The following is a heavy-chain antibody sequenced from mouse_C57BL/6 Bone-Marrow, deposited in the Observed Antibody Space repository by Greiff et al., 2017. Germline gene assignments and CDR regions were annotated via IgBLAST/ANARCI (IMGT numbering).Heavy chain of an antibody. Sequence: VQLQQSGPELVKPGASVKISCKASGYSFTSYYIHWVKQRPGQGLEWIGWISPGSGNTKYNEKFKGKATLTADTSSSTAYMQLSSLTSEDSAVYYCARGGLRHAMDYWGQGTSVTVSS. D-gene: IGHD2-4*01. V-gene: IGHV1-66*01. CDR3: ARGGLRHAMDY. CDR2: ISPGSGNT. J-gene: IGHJ4*01. CDR1: GYSFTSYY.